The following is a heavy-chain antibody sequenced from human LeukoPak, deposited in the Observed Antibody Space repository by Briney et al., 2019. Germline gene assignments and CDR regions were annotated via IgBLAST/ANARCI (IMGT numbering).Heavy chain of an antibody. CDR3: ARGRITGTTRGSDY. CDR2: MNPNSGNT. D-gene: IGHD1-7*01. Sequence: GASVKVSCKASGYTFTSYDINWVRQATGQGLEWMGWMNPNSGNTGYAQKFQGRVTMTRNTSISTAYMELSSLRSEDTAVYCCARGRITGTTRGSDYWGQGTLVTVSS. CDR1: GYTFTSYD. V-gene: IGHV1-8*01. J-gene: IGHJ4*02.